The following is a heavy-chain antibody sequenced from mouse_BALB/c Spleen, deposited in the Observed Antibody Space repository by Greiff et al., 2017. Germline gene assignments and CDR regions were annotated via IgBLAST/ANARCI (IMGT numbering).Heavy chain of an antibody. D-gene: IGHD2-1*01. CDR2: IDPANGNT. CDR1: GFNIKDTY. V-gene: IGHV14-3*02. CDR3: ARWVGGNIYFDY. Sequence: EVQLQQSGAELVKPGASVKLSCTASGFNIKDTYMHWVKQRPEQGLEWIGRIDPANGNTKYDPKFQGKATITADTSSNTAYLQLSSLTSEDTAVYYCARWVGGNIYFDYWGQGTTLTVSS. J-gene: IGHJ2*01.